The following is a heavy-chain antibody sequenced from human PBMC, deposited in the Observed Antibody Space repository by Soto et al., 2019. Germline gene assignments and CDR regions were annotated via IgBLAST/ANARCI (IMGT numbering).Heavy chain of an antibody. CDR2: IYWDDHK. CDR1: GFSLSTSGVG. V-gene: IGHV2-5*02. Sequence: QITLKESGPTLVKPTQTLTLTCTFSGFSLSTSGVGVGWIRQPPGKALEWLALIYWDDHKRYSPSLKSRLTITKDTSKNHVVLTMTNMDPVDTATYYCAHSGYSYGKITAFDIWGQGTMVTVSS. D-gene: IGHD5-18*01. J-gene: IGHJ3*02. CDR3: AHSGYSYGKITAFDI.